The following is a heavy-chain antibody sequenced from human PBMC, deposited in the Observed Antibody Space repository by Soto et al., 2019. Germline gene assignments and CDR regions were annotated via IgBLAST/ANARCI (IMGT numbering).Heavy chain of an antibody. J-gene: IGHJ4*02. CDR1: GFIFSDLY. Sequence: QVQLVESGGGLVKPGGSLRLSCAASGFIFSDLYMTWIRHAPWKVLEWVSYISGGGETIHYAESVRGRFTVSRDNRRKSLYMKMNSLRAEDTAVYYCASDPYYYASGYWGQGPLVTVSS. V-gene: IGHV3-11*01. CDR3: ASDPYYYASGY. D-gene: IGHD3-10*01. CDR2: ISGGGETI.